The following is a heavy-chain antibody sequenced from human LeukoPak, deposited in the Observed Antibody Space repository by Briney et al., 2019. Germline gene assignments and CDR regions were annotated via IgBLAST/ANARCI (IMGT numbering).Heavy chain of an antibody. CDR2: INPSSGGT. CDR3: ARAGVWDYSDSSGYHNAAFDI. CDR1: GYTFTDYY. Sequence: RGASVKVSCKASGYTFTDYYMHWVRQAPGQGLEWMGWINPSSGGTNYAQKFQGRVTVTRDTSISTAYMDLSRLRSDDTAVYYCARAGVWDYSDSSGYHNAAFDIWGQGTMVTVSS. V-gene: IGHV1-2*02. D-gene: IGHD3-22*01. J-gene: IGHJ3*02.